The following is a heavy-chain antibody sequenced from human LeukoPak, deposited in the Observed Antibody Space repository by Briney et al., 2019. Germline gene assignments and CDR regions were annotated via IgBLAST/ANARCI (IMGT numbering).Heavy chain of an antibody. J-gene: IGHJ3*02. CDR3: TTDGVATINRDAFDI. CDR1: GFTFDDYG. Sequence: GGSLRLSCAASGFTFDDYGMSWVRQAPGKGLEWVGRIKSKTDGGTTDYAAPVKGRFTISRDDSKNTLYLQMNSLKTEDTAVYYCTTDGVATINRDAFDIWGQGTMVTVSS. CDR2: IKSKTDGGTT. D-gene: IGHD3-3*01. V-gene: IGHV3-15*01.